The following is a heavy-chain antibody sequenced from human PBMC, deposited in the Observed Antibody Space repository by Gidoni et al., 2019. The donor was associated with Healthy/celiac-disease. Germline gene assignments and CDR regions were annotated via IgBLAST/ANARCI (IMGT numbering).Heavy chain of an antibody. V-gene: IGHV3-30-3*01. D-gene: IGHD4-17*01. CDR1: GFTFSSYA. CDR2: ISYDGSNK. J-gene: IGHJ1*01. CDR3: AREGPDYGDFYFQH. Sequence: QVQLVESGGGVVQPGRSLRLACDASGFTFSSYAMHWVRQAPGKGLEWVAVISYDGSNKYYADSVKGRFTISRDNSKNTLYLQMNSLRAEDTAVYYCAREGPDYGDFYFQHWGQGTLVTVSS.